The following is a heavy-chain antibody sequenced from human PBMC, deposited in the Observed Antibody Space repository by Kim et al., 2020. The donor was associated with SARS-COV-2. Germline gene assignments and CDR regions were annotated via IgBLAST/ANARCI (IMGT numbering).Heavy chain of an antibody. Sequence: SETLSLTCAVYGGSFSGYYWSWIRQPPGKGLEWIGEINHSGSTNYNPSLKSRVTISVDTSKNQFSLKLSSVTAADTAVYYCARGRVGIGSPNDYWGQGTL. CDR1: GGSFSGYY. V-gene: IGHV4-34*01. D-gene: IGHD2-21*01. CDR2: INHSGST. CDR3: ARGRVGIGSPNDY. J-gene: IGHJ4*02.